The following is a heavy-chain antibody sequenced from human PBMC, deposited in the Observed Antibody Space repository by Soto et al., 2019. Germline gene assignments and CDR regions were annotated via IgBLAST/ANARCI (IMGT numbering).Heavy chain of an antibody. J-gene: IGHJ5*02. CDR1: CYPFTKYG. CDR2: IRPYNGNT. V-gene: IGHV1-18*04. Sequence: ASVKVSCKASCYPFTKYGMNWVRQAPGQGLEWMGWIRPYNGNTNYEQKLQGRVTMTTDTSTSTAYMELRSLRSDDTAVYYCARERDWWFDPWGQGTLVTVPQ. D-gene: IGHD3-9*01. CDR3: ARERDWWFDP.